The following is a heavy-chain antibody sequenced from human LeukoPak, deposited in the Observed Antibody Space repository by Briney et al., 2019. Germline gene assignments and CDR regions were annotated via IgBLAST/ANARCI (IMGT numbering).Heavy chain of an antibody. Sequence: PGGSLRLSCVVPGFRFSDYWMHWVRKAPGKGRVWVSGIKTDGSDRRYADFVTGRFTISRDNAKNTLFLQMNSLRAEDTAVYYCIRDFLTVTTNDYWGQGTLVTVSS. CDR1: GFRFSDYW. V-gene: IGHV3-74*01. J-gene: IGHJ4*02. CDR2: IKTDGSDR. D-gene: IGHD4-11*01. CDR3: IRDFLTVTTNDY.